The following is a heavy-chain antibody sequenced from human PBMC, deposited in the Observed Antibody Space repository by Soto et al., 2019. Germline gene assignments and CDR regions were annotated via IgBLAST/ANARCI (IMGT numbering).Heavy chain of an antibody. CDR1: GGSFSGYY. V-gene: IGHV4-34*01. D-gene: IGHD5-18*01. CDR2: INHSGST. CDR3: AKGGYSYGLWFVLTT. Sequence: SETLSLTCAVYGGSFSGYYWSWIRQPPGKGLEWIGEINHSGSTNYNPSLKSRVTISVDTSKNQFSLKLSSVTAADTAVYYCAKGGYSYGLWFVLTTWGQGTLVTVSS. J-gene: IGHJ5*02.